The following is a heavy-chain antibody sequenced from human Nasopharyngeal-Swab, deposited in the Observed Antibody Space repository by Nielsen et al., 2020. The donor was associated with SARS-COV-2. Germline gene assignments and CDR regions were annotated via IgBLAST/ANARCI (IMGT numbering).Heavy chain of an antibody. CDR2: INSDGSST. CDR1: GFTFSSYW. Sequence: GESLKISCAASGFTFSSYWMHWVRQAPGKGLVWVSRINSDGSSTSYADSVKGRFTISRDNAKNTLYLQMNSLRAEDTAVYYCARVVCSGGSCYQNRYYVDYWGQGTLVTVSS. V-gene: IGHV3-74*01. D-gene: IGHD2-15*01. J-gene: IGHJ4*02. CDR3: ARVVCSGGSCYQNRYYVDY.